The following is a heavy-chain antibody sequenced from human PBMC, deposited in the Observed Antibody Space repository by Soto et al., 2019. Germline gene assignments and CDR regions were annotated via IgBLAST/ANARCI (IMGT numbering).Heavy chain of an antibody. D-gene: IGHD3-3*01. V-gene: IGHV3-30*18. CDR1: GFTFSSYG. J-gene: IGHJ6*02. CDR3: AKDNYDFWSGYSPYYYYYGMDV. CDR2: ISYDGSNK. Sequence: GGSLRLSCAASGFTFSSYGMHWVRQAPGKGLEWVAVISYDGSNKYYADSVKGRFTISRDNSKNTLYLQMNSLRAEDTAVYYCAKDNYDFWSGYSPYYYYYGMDVWGQGTTVTVSS.